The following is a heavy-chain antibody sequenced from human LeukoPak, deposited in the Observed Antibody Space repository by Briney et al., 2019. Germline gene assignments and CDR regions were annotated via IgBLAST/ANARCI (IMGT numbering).Heavy chain of an antibody. V-gene: IGHV5-51*01. J-gene: IGHJ4*02. CDR2: IYPGDSDI. CDR3: ARQDGSALYYFDY. CDR1: GYSFSSYW. D-gene: IGHD5-24*01. Sequence: GESLKISCKGSGYSFSSYWIACVRQMPGKGLEWMGIIYPGDSDIRYSPSFQGQVTISADKSISTAYLQWSSLKASDTAMYYCARQDGSALYYFDYWGQGTLVTVSS.